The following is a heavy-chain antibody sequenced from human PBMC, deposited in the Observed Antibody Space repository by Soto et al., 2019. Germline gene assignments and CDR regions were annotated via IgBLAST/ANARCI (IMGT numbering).Heavy chain of an antibody. CDR1: GFTFSSYN. CDR2: ISSSSIYI. D-gene: IGHD6-6*01. J-gene: IGHJ4*02. V-gene: IGHV3-21*01. CDR3: ARSTFSGSSPIDS. Sequence: GGSLRLSCAASGFTFSSYNMNWVRQAPGKGLEWVSSISSSSIYIYYADSVKGRFTVSRDNAKNSLYLQMNSLRAEDTAVYYCARSTFSGSSPIDSWGQGTLVTVSS.